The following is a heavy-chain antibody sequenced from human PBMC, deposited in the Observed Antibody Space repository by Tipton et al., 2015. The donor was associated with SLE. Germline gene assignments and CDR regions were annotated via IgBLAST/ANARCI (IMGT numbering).Heavy chain of an antibody. CDR3: ARGGWSYYFDY. J-gene: IGHJ4*02. CDR2: ISYDGSNK. D-gene: IGHD6-19*01. V-gene: IGHV3-30*03. CDR1: GFTFSSYG. Sequence: SLRLSCAASGFTFSSYGMHWVRQAPGKGLEWVAVISYDGSNKYYADSVKGRFTISRDNSKNTLYLQMSSLRAEDTAVYYCARGGWSYYFDYWGQGTLVTVSS.